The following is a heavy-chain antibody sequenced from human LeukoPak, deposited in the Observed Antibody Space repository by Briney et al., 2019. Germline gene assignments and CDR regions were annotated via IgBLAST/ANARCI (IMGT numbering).Heavy chain of an antibody. CDR2: ICVTGNS. D-gene: IGHD1-26*01. CDR3: ARDGSRGSLPR. V-gene: IGHV4-4*07. J-gene: IGHJ4*02. CDR1: GDPISSYC. Sequence: SETLSLTCTVSGDPISSYCWSWIRQPAGKGLEWIGRICVTGNSDYNPSLKSRVTMSVDTSKNQFSLKLNSVTAADTAVYYCARDGSRGSLPRWGQGTLVTVSS.